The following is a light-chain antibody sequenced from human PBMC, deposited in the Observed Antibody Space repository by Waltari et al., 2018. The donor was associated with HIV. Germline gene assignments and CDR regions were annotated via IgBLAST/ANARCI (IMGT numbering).Light chain of an antibody. CDR3: QQYYSTPFT. CDR1: SVLYSSNNKNY. Sequence: SVLYSSNNKNYLAWYQQKPGQPPKLLIYWASTRESGVPDRFSGSGSGTDFTLTISSLQAEDVAVYYCQQYYSTPFTFGPGTKVDIK. J-gene: IGKJ3*01. CDR2: WAS. V-gene: IGKV4-1*01.